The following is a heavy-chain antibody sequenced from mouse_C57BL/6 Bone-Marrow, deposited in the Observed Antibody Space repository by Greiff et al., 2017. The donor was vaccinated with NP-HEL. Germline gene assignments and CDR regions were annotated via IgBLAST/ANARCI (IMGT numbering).Heavy chain of an antibody. V-gene: IGHV1-26*01. CDR3: ARKLGRRGLYFDY. CDR2: INPNNGGT. J-gene: IGHJ2*01. Sequence: EVQLQQSGPELVKPGASVKISCKASGYTFTDYYMNWVKQSHGKSLEWIGDINPNNGGTSYNQKFKGKATLTVDKSSSTAYMELRSLTSEDSAVYYCARKLGRRGLYFDYWGQGTTLTVSS. D-gene: IGHD4-1*01. CDR1: GYTFTDYY.